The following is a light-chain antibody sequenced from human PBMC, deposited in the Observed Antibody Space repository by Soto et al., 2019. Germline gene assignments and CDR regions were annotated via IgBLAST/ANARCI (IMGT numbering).Light chain of an antibody. V-gene: IGKV3-20*01. CDR1: QSVNSNF. CDR3: QHYDGSPRT. Sequence: ETVLTQSPGTVSLSPVERATLSCRTSQSVNSNFLAWYQQKPGQAPRLLIYGVFNRATGIPDRFSGSGSGTDFTLTISGLEPEDSAVYYCQHYDGSPRTFGQGTKLEIK. CDR2: GVF. J-gene: IGKJ2*01.